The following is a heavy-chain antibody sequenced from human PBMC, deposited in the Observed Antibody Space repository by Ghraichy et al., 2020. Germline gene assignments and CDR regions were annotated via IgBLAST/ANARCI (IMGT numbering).Heavy chain of an antibody. V-gene: IGHV1-18*01. Sequence: ASVKVSCKASGYTFTSYGISWVRQAPGQGLEWMGWGSAYNGKTDYAQKLQGRVTMTTDTSTSTAYMELMSLGSDDTAVYYCAIDSVGITVVGFTWFDPWGQGALVTVSS. J-gene: IGHJ5*02. CDR3: AIDSVGITVVGFTWFDP. CDR1: GYTFTSYG. CDR2: GSAYNGKT. D-gene: IGHD3-3*01.